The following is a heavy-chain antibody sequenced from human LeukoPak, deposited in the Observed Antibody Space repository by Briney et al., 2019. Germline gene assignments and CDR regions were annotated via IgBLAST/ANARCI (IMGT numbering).Heavy chain of an antibody. J-gene: IGHJ4*02. CDR3: APGSNSYYHFDY. D-gene: IGHD3-22*01. CDR1: GFTFSAYA. CDR2: ISGSGGST. V-gene: IGHV3-23*01. Sequence: GGSLRLSCAASGFTFSAYAMSWVRQGPGKGLEWVSAISGSGGSTYYADSVKGRFTISRDNSKNTLYLQMNSLRAEDTAVYFCAPGSNSYYHFDYWGQGTLVTVSS.